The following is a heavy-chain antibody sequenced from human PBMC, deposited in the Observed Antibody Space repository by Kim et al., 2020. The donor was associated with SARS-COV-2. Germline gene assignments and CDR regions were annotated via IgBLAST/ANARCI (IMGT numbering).Heavy chain of an antibody. CDR3: ARDRDGDGWFDP. J-gene: IGHJ5*02. CDR1: GGSISSYY. CDR2: IYYSGST. Sequence: SETLSLTCTVSGGSISSYYWSWIRQPPGKGLEWIGHIYYSGSTNYNPSLKSRVTISVDTSKNQFSLKLSSVTAADTALYYCARDRDGDGWFDPWGQGTLVTVSS. V-gene: IGHV4-59*01.